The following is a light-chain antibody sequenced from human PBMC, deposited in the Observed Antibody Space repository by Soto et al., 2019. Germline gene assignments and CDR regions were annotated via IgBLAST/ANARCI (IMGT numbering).Light chain of an antibody. CDR2: EVV. Sequence: QSVLTQPPSASGSPGQSVTNSCTGTKSDIGVYDFVSWYQHHPGKAPRLIIYEVVQRPSGVPDRFSGSKSGNTASLTVSGLQAADEADYFCKSYAGSNTYVFGSGTKVTVL. V-gene: IGLV2-8*01. CDR1: KSDIGVYDF. J-gene: IGLJ1*01. CDR3: KSYAGSNTYV.